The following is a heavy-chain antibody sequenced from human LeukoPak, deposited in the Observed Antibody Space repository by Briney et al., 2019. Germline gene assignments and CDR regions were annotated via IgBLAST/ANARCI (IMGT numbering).Heavy chain of an antibody. Sequence: GGSLRLSCAASGFTFSSYSMNWVRQAPGKGLEWVSSISSSSSYIYYADSVKGRFTISRDNAKNSLYLQMNSLRAEDTAVYYCARDKGGYKDFDYWGEGNLVTVSS. CDR3: ARDKGGYKDFDY. D-gene: IGHD5-24*01. CDR2: ISSSSSYI. J-gene: IGHJ4*02. CDR1: GFTFSSYS. V-gene: IGHV3-21*01.